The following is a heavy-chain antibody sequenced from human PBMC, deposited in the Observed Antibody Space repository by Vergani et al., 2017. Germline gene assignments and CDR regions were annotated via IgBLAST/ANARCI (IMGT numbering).Heavy chain of an antibody. CDR3: ARCALSIRSVYDILTGPEGGGMFDP. V-gene: IGHV1-69*01. CDR1: GGTFSSYA. Sequence: QVQLVQSGAEVKKPGSSVKVSCKASGGTFSSYAISWVRQAPGQGLEWMGGIIPIFGTANYAQKFQGRVTLTADESTSTAYMELSSLRSDDTAVYYCARCALSIRSVYDILTGPEGGGMFDPWGQGTLVTVSS. CDR2: IIPIFGTA. D-gene: IGHD3-9*01. J-gene: IGHJ5*02.